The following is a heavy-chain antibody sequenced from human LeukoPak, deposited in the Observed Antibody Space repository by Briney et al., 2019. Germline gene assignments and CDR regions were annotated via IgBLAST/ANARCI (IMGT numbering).Heavy chain of an antibody. CDR1: GYSFATYW. CDR3: ARHQIVGATRSPFDY. J-gene: IGHJ4*02. Sequence: GESLEISCKGSGYSFATYWIGWVRQTPEKGVEWMGIIYPGDSDTRYNPSFQGQVTISADKSTNTAYLQWSSLKASDTAMYYCARHQIVGATRSPFDYWGQGTLVTVSS. D-gene: IGHD1-26*01. CDR2: IYPGDSDT. V-gene: IGHV5-51*01.